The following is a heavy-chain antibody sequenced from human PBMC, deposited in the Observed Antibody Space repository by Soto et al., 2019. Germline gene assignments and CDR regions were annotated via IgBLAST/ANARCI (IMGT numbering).Heavy chain of an antibody. J-gene: IGHJ5*02. D-gene: IGHD3-10*01. CDR3: ARGVGSGSYYNQYNWFDP. CDR1: GYTFTNYG. CDR2: INVYNGNT. Sequence: QVQLVQSGGEVKKPGASVKVSCKASGYTFTNYGISWVRQAPGQGLEWMGWINVYNGNTKYAQKVQGRVTMTTDTXTXTXYMELRSLVSDDTAVYYCARGVGSGSYYNQYNWFDPWGQGTLVTVSS. V-gene: IGHV1-18*01.